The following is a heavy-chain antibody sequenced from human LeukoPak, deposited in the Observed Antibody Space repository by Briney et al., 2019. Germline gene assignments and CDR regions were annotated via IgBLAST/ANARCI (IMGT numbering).Heavy chain of an antibody. CDR1: GFTFSGYS. Sequence: GGSLRLSCTASGFTFSGYSMNWIRQAPGKGLEWVSSFGTRSTSVYHAGSVKGRFTISRDTSKNTLYLQISSLRVEDTAVYYCTVFGDSNHWGQGTLVTVSS. V-gene: IGHV3-21*04. J-gene: IGHJ5*02. CDR2: FGTRSTSV. D-gene: IGHD4-17*01. CDR3: TVFGDSNH.